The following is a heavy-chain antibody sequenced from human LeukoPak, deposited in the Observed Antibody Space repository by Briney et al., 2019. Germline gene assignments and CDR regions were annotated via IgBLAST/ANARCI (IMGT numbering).Heavy chain of an antibody. CDR1: GYTFTSYG. V-gene: IGHV1-18*01. CDR3: ARARVVVVAAKIIDY. D-gene: IGHD2-15*01. Sequence: GASVKVSCKASGYTFTSYGISWVRQAPGQGLEWMGWISAYNGTTNYAQKLQGRVTMTTDTSTSTAYMELRSLRSDDTAVYYCARARVVVVAAKIIDYWGQGTLVTVSS. CDR2: ISAYNGTT. J-gene: IGHJ4*02.